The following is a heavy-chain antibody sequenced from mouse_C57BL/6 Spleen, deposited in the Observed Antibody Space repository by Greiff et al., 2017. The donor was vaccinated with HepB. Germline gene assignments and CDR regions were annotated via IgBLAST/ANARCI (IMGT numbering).Heavy chain of an antibody. V-gene: IGHV1-74*01. J-gene: IGHJ4*01. Sequence: QVQLQQPGAELVKPGASVKVSCKASGYTFTSYWMHWVKQRPGQGLEWIGRIHPSDSATNYNQKFKGKATLTVDKSSSTAYMQLSSLTSEDSAVYYCAIGLWDYYAMDDWGQGTSVTVSS. CDR1: GYTFTSYW. D-gene: IGHD1-1*02. CDR3: AIGLWDYYAMDD. CDR2: IHPSDSAT.